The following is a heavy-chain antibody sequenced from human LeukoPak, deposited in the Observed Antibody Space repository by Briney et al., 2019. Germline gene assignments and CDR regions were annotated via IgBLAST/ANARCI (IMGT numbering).Heavy chain of an antibody. J-gene: IGHJ6*03. CDR3: ARETSQKGAHYMDV. CDR2: IYFSGST. CDR1: GGSISSSSYH. D-gene: IGHD3-16*01. V-gene: IGHV4-39*07. Sequence: SETLSLTCTVSGGSISSSSYHWGWIRQPPGKDLEWIGSIYFSGSTYYNPSLKSRVTISVDTSKNQFSLKLSSVTAADTAVYYCARETSQKGAHYMDVWGKGTTVTISS.